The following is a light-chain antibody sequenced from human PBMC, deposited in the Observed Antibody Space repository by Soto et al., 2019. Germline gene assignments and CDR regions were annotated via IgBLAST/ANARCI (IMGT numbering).Light chain of an antibody. V-gene: IGLV2-14*03. CDR3: TSWTTSTTMI. J-gene: IGLJ2*01. Sequence: QSALTQPASVSGSPGQSITIYCTGTSSDIGAYKLVSWYLQHPGKAPKLMLYDVNNRPSGVSNRFSGSKSGNTASLTISGLQGEDEADYCCTSWTTSTTMIFGGGTKLTVL. CDR2: DVN. CDR1: SSDIGAYKL.